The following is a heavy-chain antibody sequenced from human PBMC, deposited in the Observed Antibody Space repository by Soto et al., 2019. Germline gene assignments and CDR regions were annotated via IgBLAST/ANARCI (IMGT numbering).Heavy chain of an antibody. V-gene: IGHV4-61*01. CDR3: ARDQAWSGYSYYYYGMDV. Sequence: PSETLSLTYSVSGGSSSTSRSYWAWIRQPPGKGLEWIGHIYYSGSTNYNPSLKSRVTISVDTSKNQFSLKLSSVTAADTAVYYCARDQAWSGYSYYYYGMDVWGQGTTVTVS. CDR2: IYYSGST. J-gene: IGHJ6*02. D-gene: IGHD3-3*01. CDR1: GGSSSTSRSY.